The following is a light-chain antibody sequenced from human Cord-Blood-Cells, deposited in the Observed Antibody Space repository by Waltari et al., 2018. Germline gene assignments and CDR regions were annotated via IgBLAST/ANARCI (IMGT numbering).Light chain of an antibody. CDR3: QQYGSSPPNT. CDR2: GAS. CDR1: QSVSSSY. V-gene: IGKV3-20*01. Sequence: IVLTQSPGTLYLSPGERATLSCRASQSVSSSYLAWYQQKPGQAPRLLIYGASSRATGIPDRFSGSGSGTDFTLTISRLEPEDFAVYYCQQYGSSPPNTFGQGTKLEIK. J-gene: IGKJ2*01.